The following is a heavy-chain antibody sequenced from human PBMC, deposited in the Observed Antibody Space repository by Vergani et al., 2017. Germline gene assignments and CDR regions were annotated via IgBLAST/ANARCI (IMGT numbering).Heavy chain of an antibody. D-gene: IGHD2-2*01. CDR2: IYYSGST. CDR1: GGSISSGDYY. Sequence: QVQLQESGPGLVKPSQTLSLTCTVSGGSISSGDYYWSWIRQPPGKGLEWIGYIYYSGSTYYNPSLQSRVTLSVDTSKNQFSLKLSSVTAADTAVYYCARERFIVVVPAAIDYYYGMDVWGQGTTVTVSS. V-gene: IGHV4-30-4*01. J-gene: IGHJ6*02. CDR3: ARERFIVVVPAAIDYYYGMDV.